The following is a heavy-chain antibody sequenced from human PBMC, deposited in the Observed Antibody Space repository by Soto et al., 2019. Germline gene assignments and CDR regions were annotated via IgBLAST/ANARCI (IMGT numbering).Heavy chain of an antibody. V-gene: IGHV4-31*03. Sequence: SETLSLTCTVSGGSISSGGYYWSWIRQHPGKGLEWIGYIYYSGSTYYNPSLKSRVTISVDTSKNQFSLKLSSVTAADTAVYYCARGGHSYGYSPSYYMDVWGKGTTVTVSS. CDR3: ARGGHSYGYSPSYYMDV. J-gene: IGHJ6*03. D-gene: IGHD5-18*01. CDR1: GGSISSGGYY. CDR2: IYYSGST.